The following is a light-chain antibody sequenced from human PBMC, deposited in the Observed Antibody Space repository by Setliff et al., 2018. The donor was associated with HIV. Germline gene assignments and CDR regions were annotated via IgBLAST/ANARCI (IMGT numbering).Light chain of an antibody. CDR1: SSNIGSNY. V-gene: IGLV1-51*01. J-gene: IGLJ2*01. CDR3: GTWDSSLSAVV. CDR2: DNN. Sequence: QSVLTQPPSVSAAPGQKVTISCSGSSSNIGSNYVSWYQQLPGTAPKLLIYDNNKRPSGIPDRSSGSKSGTSATLGITGLQTGDEADYYCGTWDSSLSAVVFGGGTKVTVL.